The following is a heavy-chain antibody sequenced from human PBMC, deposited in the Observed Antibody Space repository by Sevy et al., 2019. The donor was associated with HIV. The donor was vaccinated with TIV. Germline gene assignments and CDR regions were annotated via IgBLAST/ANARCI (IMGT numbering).Heavy chain of an antibody. CDR1: GYSFTSYW. J-gene: IGHJ5*02. V-gene: IGHV5-51*01. Sequence: GESLKISCKGSGYSFTSYWIGWVRQMPGKGLEWMGIIYPGDSDTRYSRSFQGQVTISADKSISTAYLPWSSLKASDTAMYYCARRGSTVTTHNWFDPWGQGTLVTVSS. D-gene: IGHD4-17*01. CDR3: ARRGSTVTTHNWFDP. CDR2: IYPGDSDT.